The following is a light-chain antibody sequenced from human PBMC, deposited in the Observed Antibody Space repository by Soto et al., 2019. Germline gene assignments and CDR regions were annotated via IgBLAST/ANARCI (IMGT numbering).Light chain of an antibody. J-gene: IGLJ1*01. CDR2: EVS. V-gene: IGLV2-14*01. CDR3: ISYTSSSTLYV. CDR1: SSDVGGYNY. Sequence: QSALTQPASVSGSPGQSITISCTGTSSDVGGYNYVSWYQQHPGKAPKLMIYEVSNRPSGVSNRFSGSKSGNTASLTISGLQDEDEADYYCISYTSSSTLYVFGTGTKLTVL.